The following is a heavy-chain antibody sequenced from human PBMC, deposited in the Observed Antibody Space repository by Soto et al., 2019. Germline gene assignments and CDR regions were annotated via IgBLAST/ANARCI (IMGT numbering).Heavy chain of an antibody. D-gene: IGHD3-10*01. CDR3: ARDLGGIDLLFGELLENYGMDV. CDR2: INAGNGNT. J-gene: IGHJ6*02. Sequence: ASVKVSCKASGYTFTSYAMHWVRQAPGQRLEWMGWINAGNGNTKYSQKFQGRGTITRDTSASTAYMELSSLKSEDTAVYYCARDLGGIDLLFGELLENYGMDVWGQGTTVTVSS. V-gene: IGHV1-3*01. CDR1: GYTFTSYA.